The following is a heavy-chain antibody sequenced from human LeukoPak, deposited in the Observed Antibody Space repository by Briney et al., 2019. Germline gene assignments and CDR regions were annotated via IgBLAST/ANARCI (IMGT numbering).Heavy chain of an antibody. J-gene: IGHJ6*02. CDR3: ARGKGFYYYGMDV. CDR2: ISYDGSNK. Sequence: PGGSLRLSCAASGFTFSSYAMHWVRQAPGKGLEWVAVISYDGSNKYYADSVKGRFTISRDNSKNTLYLRMNSLRAEDTAVYYCARGKGFYYYGMDVWGQGTTVTVSS. V-gene: IGHV3-30-3*01. CDR1: GFTFSSYA.